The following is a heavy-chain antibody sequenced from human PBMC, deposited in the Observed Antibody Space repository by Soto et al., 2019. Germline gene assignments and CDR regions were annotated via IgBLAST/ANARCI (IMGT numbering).Heavy chain of an antibody. J-gene: IGHJ4*02. CDR1: GGSFSSNP. V-gene: IGHV1-69*01. D-gene: IGHD5-18*01. CDR2: IIPIFATV. CDR3: ARGGRGYSSAPRYYFDY. Sequence: QVQLVQSGSEVKKPGSSVKVSCKASGGSFSSNPISWVRQGPGQGLEWMAGIIPIFATVHYAQKFQGRVTITADESTSTAYMELTSLRSEDTAVYFCARGGRGYSSAPRYYFDYWGQGTLVTVSS.